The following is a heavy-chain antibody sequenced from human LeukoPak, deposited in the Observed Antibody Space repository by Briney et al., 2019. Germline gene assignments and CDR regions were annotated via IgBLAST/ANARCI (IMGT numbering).Heavy chain of an antibody. Sequence: GESLRLSRAASGFTFSSYWMHWVRQAPGKGLVWVSRINTDGSSTSYADSVKGRFTISRDNAKNTLYLQMNSLRAEDTAVYYCARDLQAYYYDSSGYLWGQGTLVTVSS. CDR3: ARDLQAYYYDSSGYL. CDR2: INTDGSST. V-gene: IGHV3-74*01. CDR1: GFTFSSYW. J-gene: IGHJ4*02. D-gene: IGHD3-22*01.